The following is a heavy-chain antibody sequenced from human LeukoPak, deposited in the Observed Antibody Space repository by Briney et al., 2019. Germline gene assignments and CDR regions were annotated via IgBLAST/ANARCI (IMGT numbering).Heavy chain of an antibody. CDR1: GGSFSGYY. CDR2: INHGGST. CDR3: ARRPRGGNNWFDP. J-gene: IGHJ5*02. Sequence: PSETLSLTCAVYGGSFSGYYWSWIRQPPGKGLEWIGEINHGGSTNYNPSLKSRVTISVDTSKNQFSLELSSVTAADTAVYYCARRPRGGNNWFDPWGQGTLVTVSS. D-gene: IGHD3-10*01. V-gene: IGHV4-34*01.